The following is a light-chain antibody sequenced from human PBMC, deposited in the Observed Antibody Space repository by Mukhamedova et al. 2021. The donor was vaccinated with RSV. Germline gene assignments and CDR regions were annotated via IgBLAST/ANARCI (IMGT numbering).Light chain of an antibody. Sequence: RATISCRASQSVSKYLAWYQQKPGQAPRLLIYEASSRATGTPARFSGSGSGTDFTLTISSLEPEDFAVYYCQQRSNWLLTFGPGT. V-gene: IGKV3-11*01. CDR3: QQRSNWLLT. CDR2: EAS. CDR1: QSVSKY. J-gene: IGKJ3*01.